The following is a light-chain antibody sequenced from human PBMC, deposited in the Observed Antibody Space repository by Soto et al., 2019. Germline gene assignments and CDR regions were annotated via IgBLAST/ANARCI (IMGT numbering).Light chain of an antibody. J-gene: IGLJ2*01. CDR3: SSYTSSSTLV. CDR2: EVS. V-gene: IGLV2-14*01. CDR1: SSDVGGYNY. Sequence: QSALTPPASVSWSPGQSITISCTGTSSDVGGYNYVSWYQQHPGKAPKLMIYEVSNRPSGVSNRFSGSKSGNTASLTISGLQAEDEADYYCSSYTSSSTLVFGGVTKLTVL.